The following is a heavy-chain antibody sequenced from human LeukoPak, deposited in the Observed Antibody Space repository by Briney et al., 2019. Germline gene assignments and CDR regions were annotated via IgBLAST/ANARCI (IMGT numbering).Heavy chain of an antibody. Sequence: GASVKVSCKASGYTFTSYDINWVRQATGQGLEWMGWMNPNSGDTGYAQKFQGRVTMTRNTSISTAYMELSSLRSEDMAVYYCARESSSAGPYYYYYMDVWGKGTTVTVSS. CDR3: ARESSSAGPYYYYYMDV. CDR2: MNPNSGDT. J-gene: IGHJ6*03. D-gene: IGHD6-6*01. V-gene: IGHV1-8*01. CDR1: GYTFTSYD.